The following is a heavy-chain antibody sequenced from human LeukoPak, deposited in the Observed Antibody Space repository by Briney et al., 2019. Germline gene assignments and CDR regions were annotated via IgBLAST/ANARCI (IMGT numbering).Heavy chain of an antibody. Sequence: ASVKVSCKASVYTFTGYYMHWVRQAPGQGLEWMGWINPNSGGTNYAQKFQGRVTMIRDTSISTAYMELSSLRSEDTAVYYCARELLPYYYDSSGYPAVGAFDIWGKGTMVTVSS. D-gene: IGHD3-22*01. V-gene: IGHV1-2*02. J-gene: IGHJ3*02. CDR1: VYTFTGYY. CDR3: ARELLPYYYDSSGYPAVGAFDI. CDR2: INPNSGGT.